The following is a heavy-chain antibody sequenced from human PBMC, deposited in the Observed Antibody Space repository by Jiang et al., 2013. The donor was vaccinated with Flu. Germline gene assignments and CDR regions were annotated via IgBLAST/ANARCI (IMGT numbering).Heavy chain of an antibody. CDR2: IYYSGTT. V-gene: IGHV4-31*03. J-gene: IGHJ4*02. Sequence: QLVESGPGLVRPSQTLSLTCTVSGGSISSDGYYWSWIRQHPGRGLEWIGYIYYSGTTHYNPSLKSRVIISVDTSKNQFSLKLSSVTAADTAVYYCARGNHFASSGYYPGGDHFDYWGQGSLVTVSS. CDR1: GGSISSDGYY. CDR3: ARGNHFASSGYYPGGDHFDY. D-gene: IGHD3-22*01.